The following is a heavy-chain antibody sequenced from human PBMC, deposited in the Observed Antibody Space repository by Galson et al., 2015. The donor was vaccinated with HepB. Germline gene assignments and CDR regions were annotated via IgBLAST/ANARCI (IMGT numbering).Heavy chain of an antibody. CDR3: ARDSRLGELSSFDY. J-gene: IGHJ4*02. CDR1: GGTFSSYA. CDR2: IIPIFGTA. V-gene: IGHV1-69*06. D-gene: IGHD3-16*02. Sequence: SVKVSCKASGGTFSSYAISWVRQAPGQGLEWMGGIIPIFGTANYAQKFQGRVTITADKSTSTAYMELSSLRSEDTAVYYCARDSRLGELSSFDYWGQGTLVTVSS.